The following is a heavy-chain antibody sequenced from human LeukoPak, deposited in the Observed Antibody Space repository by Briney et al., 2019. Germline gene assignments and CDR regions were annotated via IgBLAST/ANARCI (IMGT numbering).Heavy chain of an antibody. D-gene: IGHD3-22*01. J-gene: IGHJ4*02. Sequence: ASVKVSCKASGYTFTNYAMNWVRQAPGQGLEWMGWINTNTGNPTYAQGFTGRFVFSLDTSVSTAYLQISSLKAEDTAVYYCARAGGYYYDSSGYYYDYWGQGTLVTVSS. CDR2: INTNTGNP. V-gene: IGHV7-4-1*02. CDR1: GYTFTNYA. CDR3: ARAGGYYYDSSGYYYDY.